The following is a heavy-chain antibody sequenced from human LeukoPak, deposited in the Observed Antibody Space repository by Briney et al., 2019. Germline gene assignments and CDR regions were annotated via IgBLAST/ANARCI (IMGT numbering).Heavy chain of an antibody. V-gene: IGHV3-30*18. CDR3: AKAQNPAVAGFFDY. CDR2: ISYDGSNK. D-gene: IGHD6-19*01. Sequence: GGSLRLSCAASGFTFSSYGMHWVRQAPGKGLEWVAVISYDGSNKYYADSVKGRFTISRDNSKNTLYLQMNSLRAEDTAVYYCAKAQNPAVAGFFDYWGQGTLVTVSS. CDR1: GFTFSSYG. J-gene: IGHJ4*02.